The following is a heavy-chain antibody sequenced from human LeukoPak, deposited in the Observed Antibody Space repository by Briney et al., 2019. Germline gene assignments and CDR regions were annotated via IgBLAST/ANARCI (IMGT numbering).Heavy chain of an antibody. Sequence: GGSLRLSCAASGFTFSKFWMSWVRQAPGKGLEWVANIKEDGSEKYYVDSVKGRFTISRDNAKSSLFLQMNSLRNEDTAVYYCVRDAVTAYWGPGTLVTVSS. J-gene: IGHJ4*02. D-gene: IGHD1-14*01. V-gene: IGHV3-7*01. CDR2: IKEDGSEK. CDR3: VRDAVTAY. CDR1: GFTFSKFW.